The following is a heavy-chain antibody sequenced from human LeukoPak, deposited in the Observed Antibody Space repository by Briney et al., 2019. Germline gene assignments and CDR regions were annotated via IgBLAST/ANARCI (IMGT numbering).Heavy chain of an antibody. CDR3: ASPSSGQSFDI. Sequence: PGGSLRLSCAASGFTVSNNYMNWVRQAPGKGLEWVSVMYSGGTTYYADSVKGRCSISRDKSKNTVFLQMSSLKAEDTAVYYCASPSSGQSFDIWGQGTTVTVSS. CDR2: MYSGGTT. J-gene: IGHJ3*02. CDR1: GFTVSNNY. V-gene: IGHV3-53*01. D-gene: IGHD3-22*01.